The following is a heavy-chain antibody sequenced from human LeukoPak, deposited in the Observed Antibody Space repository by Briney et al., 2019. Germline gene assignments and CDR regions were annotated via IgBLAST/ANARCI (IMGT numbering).Heavy chain of an antibody. D-gene: IGHD3-22*01. CDR1: GFTLSSYW. J-gene: IGHJ4*02. CDR3: ARVYYYDSSGYLYYFDY. Sequence: QTGGSLRLSCAAPGFTLSSYWMPWVRQAPGKGLVWVSRFNSDGSSTSYAESVKGRFTISRDNAKNTAYLQMNSLRAEDTAVYYCARVYYYDSSGYLYYFDYWGQGTLVTVAS. CDR2: FNSDGSST. V-gene: IGHV3-74*01.